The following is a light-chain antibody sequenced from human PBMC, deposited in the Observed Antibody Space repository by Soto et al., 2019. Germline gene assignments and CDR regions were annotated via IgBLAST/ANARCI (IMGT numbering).Light chain of an antibody. CDR3: QQTYNSPLT. J-gene: IGKJ4*01. Sequence: RVTITCRASQAINNYLNWYQQRPGKAPQLLVYAASSLQSGVPPRFSGSGSGTEFALTITSMQPEDFANYFCQQTYNSPLTFGGGTKVDIK. CDR1: QAINNY. V-gene: IGKV1-39*01. CDR2: AAS.